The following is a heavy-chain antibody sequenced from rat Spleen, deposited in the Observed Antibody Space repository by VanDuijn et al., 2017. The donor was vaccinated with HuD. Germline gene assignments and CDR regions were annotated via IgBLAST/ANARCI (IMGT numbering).Heavy chain of an antibody. D-gene: IGHD1-12*02. J-gene: IGHJ2*01. CDR1: GFSFSMYG. Sequence: EVQLVDHGGGLVQPGRSLKLSCAPSGFSFSMYGMAWVRQAPTKGLEWVATISYDGSRTYYRDSVKGRFTISRDNAKNTLYLQMNSLRSEDTATYYCARFGYYYDVNYYPYYFDYWGQGVMVTVSS. CDR3: ARFGYYYDVNYYPYYFDY. CDR2: ISYDGSRT. V-gene: IGHV5-29*01.